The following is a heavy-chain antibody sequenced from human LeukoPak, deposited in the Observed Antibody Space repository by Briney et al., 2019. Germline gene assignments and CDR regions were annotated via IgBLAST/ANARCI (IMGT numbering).Heavy chain of an antibody. CDR3: ATGTEQQWLSLDY. J-gene: IGHJ4*02. V-gene: IGHV3-15*01. D-gene: IGHD6-19*01. CDR1: GFTLKNAC. CDR2: IRSKTDGGTT. Sequence: GGSLRLSCVASGFTLKNACMGWVRQPPGKGLEWIGRIRSKTDGGTTDYAAPVKGRFTISRDDSRNTLYLQMNSLKTEDTAVYFCATGTEQQWLSLDYWGQGTLVTVSS.